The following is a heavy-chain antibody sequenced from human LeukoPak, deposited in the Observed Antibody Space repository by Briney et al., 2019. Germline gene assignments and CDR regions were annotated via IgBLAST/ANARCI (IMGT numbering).Heavy chain of an antibody. J-gene: IGHJ4*02. CDR3: ARTITKSRLVDY. V-gene: IGHV1-2*02. D-gene: IGHD5-12*01. CDR1: GYTFADYY. Sequence: ASVKVSCKASGYTFADYYIHWVRQAPGQGLEWMGWINPNSGGTNYAQKFQGRVTMTRDTSISTAYMELSRLRSDDTAVYYCARTITKSRLVDYWGQGTLVTVSS. CDR2: INPNSGGT.